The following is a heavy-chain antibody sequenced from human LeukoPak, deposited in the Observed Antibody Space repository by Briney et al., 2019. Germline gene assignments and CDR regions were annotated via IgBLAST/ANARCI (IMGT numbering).Heavy chain of an antibody. V-gene: IGHV3-7*01. CDR1: GFTFSSHW. Sequence: PGGSLRLSCAASGFTFSSHWMRWARQAPGKGLEWVADISKDSSERNYVDSVKGRFSISRDNAKNSLYLQMNSLRADDTAVYYCARDAEWSIDYGGQGTLVTVSS. CDR3: ARDAEWSIDY. J-gene: IGHJ4*02. CDR2: ISKDSSER. D-gene: IGHD3-3*01.